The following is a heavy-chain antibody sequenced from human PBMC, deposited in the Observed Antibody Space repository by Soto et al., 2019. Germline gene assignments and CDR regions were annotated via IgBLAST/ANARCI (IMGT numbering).Heavy chain of an antibody. CDR2: IRQDGGAQ. D-gene: IGHD3-10*01. Sequence: GALRLSCVASGFTFTTYWMSWVRQAPGKGLQWVANIRQDGGAQYYVDSVKGRFTISRDNAKNSVYLQMDSLRVEDTAVYYCVRGGHGSGSYLGSSWGQGILVTVSS. CDR3: VRGGHGSGSYLGSS. CDR1: GFTFTTYW. J-gene: IGHJ5*02. V-gene: IGHV3-7*03.